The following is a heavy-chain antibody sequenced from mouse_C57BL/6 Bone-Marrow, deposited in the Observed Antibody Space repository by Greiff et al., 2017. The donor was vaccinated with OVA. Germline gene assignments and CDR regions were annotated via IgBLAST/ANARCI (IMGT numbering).Heavy chain of an antibody. Sequence: EVKLMESGGDLVKPGGSLKLSCAASGFTFSSYGMSWVRQTPDKRLEWVATISSGGSYTYYPDSVKGRFTISRDNAKNTLYLQMSSLKSEDTAMYYCAREGYYWGQGTTLTVSS. V-gene: IGHV5-6*01. CDR1: GFTFSSYG. D-gene: IGHD3-3*01. CDR2: ISSGGSYT. CDR3: AREGYY. J-gene: IGHJ2*01.